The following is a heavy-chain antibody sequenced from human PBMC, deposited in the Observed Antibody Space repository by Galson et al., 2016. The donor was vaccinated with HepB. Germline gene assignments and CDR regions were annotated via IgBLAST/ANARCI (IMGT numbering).Heavy chain of an antibody. CDR3: TRLLGPWDV. Sequence: SLRLSCAASGFTFSGSAMHWVRQASGKGLEWVGRIRSKTSSFATAYAASVKGRFTISRDDSKNTAYLQMNSLKTEDTAVYYCTRLLGPWDVWGQGTTVTVSS. CDR2: IRSKTSSFAT. D-gene: IGHD2/OR15-2a*01. CDR1: GFTFSGSA. V-gene: IGHV3-73*01. J-gene: IGHJ6*02.